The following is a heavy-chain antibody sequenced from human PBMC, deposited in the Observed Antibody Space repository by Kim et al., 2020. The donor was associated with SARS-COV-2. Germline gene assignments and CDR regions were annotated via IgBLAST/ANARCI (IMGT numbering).Heavy chain of an antibody. V-gene: IGHV3-23*01. Sequence: GGSLRLSCEASGFIFSVYAMAWVRQAPGKGLEWVAGISGSGDSRFYGDSVKGRFTVSRDNFKNTMYLHMNGLRAEDTATYSCAKNLRTVGYGSQTYALYFDFWGRGARVAVSS. CDR1: GFIFSVYA. D-gene: IGHD3-10*01. CDR2: ISGSGDSR. CDR3: AKNLRTVGYGSQTYALYFDF. J-gene: IGHJ4*01.